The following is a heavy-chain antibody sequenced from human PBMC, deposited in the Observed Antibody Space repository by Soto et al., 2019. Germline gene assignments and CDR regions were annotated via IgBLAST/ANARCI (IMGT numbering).Heavy chain of an antibody. V-gene: IGHV3-23*01. J-gene: IGHJ3*02. CDR2: ISGSGGST. CDR3: AKGYDSSGYYSEDAFDI. Sequence: GGSLRLSCAASGFTFSSYAMIWVLQAPGKGLEWVSAISGSGGSTYYADSVKGRFTISRDNSKNTLYLQMNSLRAEDTAVYYCAKGYDSSGYYSEDAFDIWGQGTMVTVSS. D-gene: IGHD3-22*01. CDR1: GFTFSSYA.